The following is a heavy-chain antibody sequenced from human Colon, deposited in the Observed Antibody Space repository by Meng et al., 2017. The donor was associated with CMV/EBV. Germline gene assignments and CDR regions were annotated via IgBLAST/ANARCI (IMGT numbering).Heavy chain of an antibody. D-gene: IGHD3/OR15-3a*01. Sequence: GGSLRLSCAPSGFSFSSYTIHWVRQAPGKGLEWLTFVRYDGGDEQYADSVKDRFTIATDKSTSTVYLQMNSLREDDTAVYFCGRDRDWSLDVWGQGTPVTSPQ. CDR3: GRDRDWSLDV. J-gene: IGHJ4*02. CDR1: GFSFSSYT. CDR2: VRYDGGDE. V-gene: IGHV3-30*02.